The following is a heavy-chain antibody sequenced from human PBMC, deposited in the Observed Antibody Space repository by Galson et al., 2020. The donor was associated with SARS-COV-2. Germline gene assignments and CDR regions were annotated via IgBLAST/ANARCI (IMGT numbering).Heavy chain of an antibody. CDR3: AKGRGGIVPAAMPTDAFDI. Sequence: GGSLRLSCAASGFTFDEYAMHWVRQGPGKGLEWVSTINFSADSTYYTGSVKGRFTISRDNSKNTLYLQMNSLRAEDTAVYYCAKGRGGIVPAAMPTDAFDIWGQGTMVTVSS. V-gene: IGHV3-23*01. CDR2: INFSADST. CDR1: GFTFDEYA. D-gene: IGHD2-2*01. J-gene: IGHJ3*02.